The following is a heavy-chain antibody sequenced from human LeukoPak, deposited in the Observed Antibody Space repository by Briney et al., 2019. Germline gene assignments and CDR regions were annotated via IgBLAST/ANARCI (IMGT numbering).Heavy chain of an antibody. V-gene: IGHV4-31*03. CDR3: ARGLGYITFDY. J-gene: IGHJ4*02. Sequence: ASETLSLTCTVSGGSISSGGYYCSWIRQHPGKGLEWIGYIYYSGSTYYNPSLKSRVTISVDTSKNQFSLKLSSVTAADTAVYYCARGLGYITFDYWGQGTLVTVSS. D-gene: IGHD1-1*01. CDR1: GGSISSGGYY. CDR2: IYYSGST.